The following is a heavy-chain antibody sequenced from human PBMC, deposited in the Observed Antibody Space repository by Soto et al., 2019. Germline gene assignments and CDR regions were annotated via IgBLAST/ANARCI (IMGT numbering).Heavy chain of an antibody. CDR3: ARGSSSWSRWFDP. D-gene: IGHD6-13*01. V-gene: IGHV1-18*04. J-gene: IGHJ5*02. CDR1: GYTXTSYC. Sequence: SXKVSYQASGYTXTSYCIRLVRQAPGQGLEWMGWSSAYNGNTNYAQKLQGRVTMTTDTSTSTAYMELRSLRSDDTAVYYCARGSSSWSRWFDPWGQGTLLTVS. CDR2: SSAYNGNT.